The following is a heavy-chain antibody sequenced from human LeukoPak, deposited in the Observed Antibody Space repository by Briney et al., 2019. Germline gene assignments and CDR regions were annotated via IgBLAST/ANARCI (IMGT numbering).Heavy chain of an antibody. J-gene: IGHJ4*02. CDR1: GFTFSSYA. Sequence: GGSLRLSCAAYGFTFSSYAMHWVRQAPGKGLEWVAVISYDGSNKYYADSVKGRFTISRDNAKNSLYLQMNSLRAEDTAVYYCARVGYDSSGYYPVDYWGQGTLVTVSS. CDR2: ISYDGSNK. V-gene: IGHV3-30*04. CDR3: ARVGYDSSGYYPVDY. D-gene: IGHD3-22*01.